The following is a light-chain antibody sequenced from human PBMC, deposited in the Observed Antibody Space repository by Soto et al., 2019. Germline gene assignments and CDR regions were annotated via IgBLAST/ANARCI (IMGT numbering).Light chain of an antibody. Sequence: IQLTQSPASLSSSVGDRVTITCGASQDISSALDWHQQRRGKPPKLLISDASSLEGGVPSRFSGRGTETDFTLTISGLQPEDFARNYCQQFNKFPATFGQGTKLEIK. CDR1: QDISSA. CDR2: DAS. V-gene: IGKV1D-13*01. CDR3: QQFNKFPAT. J-gene: IGKJ2*01.